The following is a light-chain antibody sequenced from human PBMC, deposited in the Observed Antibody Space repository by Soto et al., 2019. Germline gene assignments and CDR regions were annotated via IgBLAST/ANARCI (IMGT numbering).Light chain of an antibody. CDR3: SSYAGRGNWV. CDR2: EVS. V-gene: IGLV2-8*01. Sequence: QSVLTQPPSASGSLGQSVTIPCTGTSSDVGGYNHVSWYQHHPGKAPKLMTYEVSERPSGVPDRFSGSKSGNTASLTVSGLQADDEADYYCSSYAGRGNWVFGGGTKVTVL. CDR1: SSDVGGYNH. J-gene: IGLJ3*02.